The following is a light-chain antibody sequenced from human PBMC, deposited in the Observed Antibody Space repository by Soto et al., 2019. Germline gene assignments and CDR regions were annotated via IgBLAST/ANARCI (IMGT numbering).Light chain of an antibody. CDR3: CSYAGIVV. J-gene: IGLJ2*01. CDR2: EGS. Sequence: QSVLTQPASVSGSPGQSITISCTGTSSDVGSYNLVSWYQQHPGKAPKLMIYEGSKRPSGVSNRFSGSKSANTASLTISGLQAEDEADYYCCSYAGIVVFGGGTKVTVL. CDR1: SSDVGSYNL. V-gene: IGLV2-23*01.